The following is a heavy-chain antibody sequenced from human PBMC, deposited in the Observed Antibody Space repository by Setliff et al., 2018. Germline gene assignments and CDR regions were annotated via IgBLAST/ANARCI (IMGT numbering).Heavy chain of an antibody. V-gene: IGHV3-48*04. Sequence: PGGSLRLSCAASGFPFRIYSMHWVRQAPGKGLEWISYISNGGGAVKYADSVKGRFTISRDNAKSSLYLQMNSLRAEDTAVYYCARDQGSYGYRAFDSWGQGALVTVSS. J-gene: IGHJ4*02. D-gene: IGHD3-16*01. CDR1: GFPFRIYS. CDR3: ARDQGSYGYRAFDS. CDR2: ISNGGGAV.